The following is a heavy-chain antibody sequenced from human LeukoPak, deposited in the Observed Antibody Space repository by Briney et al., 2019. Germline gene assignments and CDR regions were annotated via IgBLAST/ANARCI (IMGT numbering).Heavy chain of an antibody. Sequence: PGRSLRLSCAASGFTFSTYSMHWVRQAPGKGLEWVAVMSYDGSNIYYADSVKGRFTISRDNSKNTLYLQMSSLRAEDTAVYYCAKDGDSSGYYSFFDYWGQGTLVTVSS. CDR3: AKDGDSSGYYSFFDY. D-gene: IGHD3-22*01. CDR1: GFTFSTYS. CDR2: MSYDGSNI. J-gene: IGHJ4*02. V-gene: IGHV3-30-3*01.